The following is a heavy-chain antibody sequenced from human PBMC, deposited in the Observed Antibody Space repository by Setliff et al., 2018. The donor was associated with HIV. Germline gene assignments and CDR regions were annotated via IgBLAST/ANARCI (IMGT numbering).Heavy chain of an antibody. V-gene: IGHV1-2*04. Sequence: GASVKVSCKASGYTFTGYYMHWVRQAPGQGLEWMGWINPNRGGTNYAQKFQGWVTMTRDTSISTAYMELSRLRSDDTAVYYCARETPRLGYYYYYGMDVWGQGTTVTVSS. J-gene: IGHJ6*02. CDR1: GYTFTGYY. CDR3: ARETPRLGYYYYYGMDV. D-gene: IGHD3-9*01. CDR2: INPNRGGT.